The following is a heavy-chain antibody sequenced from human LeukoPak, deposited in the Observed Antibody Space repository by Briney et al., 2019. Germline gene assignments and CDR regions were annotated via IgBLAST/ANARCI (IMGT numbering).Heavy chain of an antibody. J-gene: IGHJ3*02. CDR2: ISYDVSNK. D-gene: IGHD5-24*01. CDR1: GFTFSSYA. Sequence: GGSLRLSCVASGFTFSSYAINWVRQAPGKGLEWVAVISYDVSNKYYADSVKGRFTISRDNSKNTLYLQMNSLRPEDMAVYYCARGGAGYNFGAFDIWGQGTMVTVSS. V-gene: IGHV3-30*04. CDR3: ARGGAGYNFGAFDI.